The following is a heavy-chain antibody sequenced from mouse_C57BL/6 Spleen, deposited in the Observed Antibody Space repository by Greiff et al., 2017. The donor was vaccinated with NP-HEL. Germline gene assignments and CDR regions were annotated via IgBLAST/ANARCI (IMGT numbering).Heavy chain of an antibody. Sequence: EVQLQESGPGLVKPSQSLSLTCSVTGYSITSGYYWNWLRQFPGNKLEWMGYISYDGSNNYNPSLKNRISITRDTSKNQFFLKLNSVTTEDTATYYCVYYGYGEGVDYWGQGTTLTVSS. CDR2: ISYDGSN. CDR1: GYSITSGYY. CDR3: VYYGYGEGVDY. D-gene: IGHD2-2*01. V-gene: IGHV3-6*01. J-gene: IGHJ2*01.